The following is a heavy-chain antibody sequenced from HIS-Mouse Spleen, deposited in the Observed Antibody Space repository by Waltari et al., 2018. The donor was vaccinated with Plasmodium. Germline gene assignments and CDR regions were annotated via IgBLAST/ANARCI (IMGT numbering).Heavy chain of an antibody. Sequence: QVQLVQPGAEVKKPGASVTVSCQASGYTFTNYGISWVRQAPGKGLEWMGWISPYNGNTHFAQKLQGRVTMTTDTSTSTAYMELRSLRSDDTAVYYCARGSAGDAFDIWGQGTMVTVSS. CDR1: GYTFTNYG. V-gene: IGHV1-18*01. CDR3: ARGSAGDAFDI. D-gene: IGHD6-19*01. J-gene: IGHJ3*02. CDR2: ISPYNGNT.